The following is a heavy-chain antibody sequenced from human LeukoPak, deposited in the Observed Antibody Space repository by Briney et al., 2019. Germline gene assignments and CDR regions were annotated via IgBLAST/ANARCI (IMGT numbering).Heavy chain of an antibody. Sequence: SQTLSLTCNVSGGSIRSGSYYWSWIPQPAGKGLEWIGRIETSGSINYNPSLKSRATISVDTSKNQFSLNLSSVTAADTAVYYCARASRDSSGYYYGFDSWGQGTPVTVSS. D-gene: IGHD3-22*01. CDR1: GGSIRSGSYY. CDR3: ARASRDSSGYYYGFDS. CDR2: IETSGSI. V-gene: IGHV4-61*02. J-gene: IGHJ4*02.